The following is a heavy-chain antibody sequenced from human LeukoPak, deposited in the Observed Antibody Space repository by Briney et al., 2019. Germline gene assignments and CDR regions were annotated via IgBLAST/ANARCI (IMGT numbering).Heavy chain of an antibody. CDR3: AKWAVRGRLNYYYYYMDV. Sequence: PGGSLRLSCAASGFTFSSYSMNWVRQAPGKGLEWVSYISSSSSTIYYADSVKGRFTISRDNAKNSLYLQMNSLRAEDTAVYYCAKWAVRGRLNYYYYYMDVWGKGTTVTVSS. D-gene: IGHD2-15*01. CDR2: ISSSSSTI. CDR1: GFTFSSYS. J-gene: IGHJ6*03. V-gene: IGHV3-48*01.